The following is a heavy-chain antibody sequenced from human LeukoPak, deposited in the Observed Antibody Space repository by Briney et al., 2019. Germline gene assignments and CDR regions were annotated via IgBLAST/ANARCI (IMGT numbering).Heavy chain of an antibody. V-gene: IGHV3-23*01. Sequence: GGSLRLSCAASGFTFSSYAMTWVRQAPGKGLEGVSTINAVDTNTYYADSVKGRFTVSRDNSKNTLYLQMNSLRAEDTAVYYCAKQFLETSWGQGPLVTVSS. D-gene: IGHD1-14*01. CDR2: INAVDTNT. CDR1: GFTFSSYA. J-gene: IGHJ4*02. CDR3: AKQFLETS.